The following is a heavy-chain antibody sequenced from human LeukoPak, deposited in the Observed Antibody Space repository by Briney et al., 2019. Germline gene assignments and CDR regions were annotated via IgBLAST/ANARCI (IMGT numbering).Heavy chain of an antibody. CDR2: INYNGEKT. Sequence: SETLSLTCVVSSGSFSGYLWSWIRQSPGKGLEWIGEINYNGEKTNYNPSLRSRVTMSVDASTNQFSLKLTSVTAADTAVYYCARARSARSYSSGWIVIGPWGQGTLVTVSS. CDR3: ARARSARSYSSGWIVIGP. V-gene: IGHV4-34*01. CDR1: SGSFSGYL. J-gene: IGHJ5*02. D-gene: IGHD6-19*01.